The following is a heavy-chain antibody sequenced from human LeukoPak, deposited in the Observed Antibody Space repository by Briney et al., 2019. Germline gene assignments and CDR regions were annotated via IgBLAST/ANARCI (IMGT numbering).Heavy chain of an antibody. Sequence: GGSLRLSCAASGFTFSSYWMHWVRQAPGKGLVWDSRINSDGSSTSYADSVKGRFTISRDNAKNTLYLQMNSLRAEDTAVYYCARSGGYSYGNFDYWGQGTLVTVSS. CDR2: INSDGSST. J-gene: IGHJ4*02. D-gene: IGHD5-18*01. V-gene: IGHV3-74*01. CDR3: ARSGGYSYGNFDY. CDR1: GFTFSSYW.